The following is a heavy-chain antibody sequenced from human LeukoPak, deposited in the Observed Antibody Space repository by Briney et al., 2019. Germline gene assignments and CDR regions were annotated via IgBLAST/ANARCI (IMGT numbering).Heavy chain of an antibody. CDR2: ISSSSTTI. CDR3: ARFLDFWSGYDY. J-gene: IGHJ4*02. CDR1: GFTFISYE. V-gene: IGHV3-48*03. D-gene: IGHD3-3*01. Sequence: GGSLRLSCAASGFTFISYEVNWVRQAPGKGLGWVSYISSSSTTIYYADSVKGRFTISRDNAKNSLYLQMNSLRAEDTAVYYCARFLDFWSGYDYWGQGTLVTVSS.